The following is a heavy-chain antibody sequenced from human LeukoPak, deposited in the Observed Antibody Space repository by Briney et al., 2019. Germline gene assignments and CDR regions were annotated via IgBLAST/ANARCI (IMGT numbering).Heavy chain of an antibody. D-gene: IGHD2-2*01. CDR3: ARDHAYRTDY. CDR2: INQDESKK. V-gene: IGHV3-7*01. J-gene: IGHJ4*02. CDR1: GFRFSNDW. Sequence: GGSQRLSCAASGFRFSNDWMCWVRQAAGKGLEWVANINQDESKKYYVDSVKGRFTISRDNAKNSLYLQMSSLRAEDTAVYYCARDHAYRTDYWGQGTLVTVSS.